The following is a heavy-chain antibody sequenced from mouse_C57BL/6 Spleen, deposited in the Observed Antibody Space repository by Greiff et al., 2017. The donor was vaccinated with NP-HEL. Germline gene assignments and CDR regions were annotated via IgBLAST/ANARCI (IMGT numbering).Heavy chain of an antibody. CDR3: ARIYYDYDGFAY. CDR2: ISSGSSTI. J-gene: IGHJ3*01. CDR1: GFTFSDYG. D-gene: IGHD2-4*01. Sequence: EVKLVESGGGLVKPGGSLKLSCAASGFTFSDYGMHWVRQAPEKGLEWVAYISSGSSTIYYADTVKGRFTISRDNAKNTLFLQMTSLRSEDTAMYYCARIYYDYDGFAYWGQGTLVTVSA. V-gene: IGHV5-17*01.